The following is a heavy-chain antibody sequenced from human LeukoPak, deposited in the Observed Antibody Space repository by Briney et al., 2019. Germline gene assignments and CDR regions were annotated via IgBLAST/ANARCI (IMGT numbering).Heavy chain of an antibody. CDR2: ISSSSSYI. CDR3: ASPVTMVRGVMKF. Sequence: GGSLRLSCAASGFTFSDYYMSWIRQAPGKGLEWVSYISSSSSYIYYADSVKGRFTISRDNAKNSLYLQMNSLRAEDTAVYYCASPVTMVRGVMKFWGQGTLVTVSS. CDR1: GFTFSDYY. V-gene: IGHV3-11*06. J-gene: IGHJ4*02. D-gene: IGHD3-10*01.